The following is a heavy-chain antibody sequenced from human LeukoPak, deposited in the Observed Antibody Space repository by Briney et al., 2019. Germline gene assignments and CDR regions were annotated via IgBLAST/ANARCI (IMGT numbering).Heavy chain of an antibody. CDR2: ISAYNGNT. CDR3: ARDGGVGGFGESPPYNWFDP. J-gene: IGHJ5*02. V-gene: IGHV1-18*01. D-gene: IGHD3-10*01. CDR1: GYTFTSYG. Sequence: ASVKVSCKASGYTFTSYGISWVRQAPGQGREWMGWISAYNGNTNYAQKLQGRVTMTTDTSTSTAYMELRSLRSDDTAVYYCARDGGVGGFGESPPYNWFDPWGQGTLVTVSS.